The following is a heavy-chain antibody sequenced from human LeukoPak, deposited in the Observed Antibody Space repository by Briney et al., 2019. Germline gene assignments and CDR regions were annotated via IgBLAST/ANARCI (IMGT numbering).Heavy chain of an antibody. CDR3: ASAKYYDYVWGSYRPAYNWFDP. Sequence: SETLSLTCTVSGDSISTSNSYWGWIRQPPGKGLEWIGSIYYSGNTYYNASLKSRVTISVDTSKNQFSLKLSSVTAADTAVYYCASAKYYDYVWGSYRPAYNWFDPWGQGTLVTVSS. D-gene: IGHD3-16*02. V-gene: IGHV4-39*07. CDR1: GDSISTSNSY. CDR2: IYYSGNT. J-gene: IGHJ5*02.